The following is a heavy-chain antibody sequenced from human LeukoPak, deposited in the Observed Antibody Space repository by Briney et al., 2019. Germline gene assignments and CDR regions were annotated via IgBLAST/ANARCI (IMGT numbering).Heavy chain of an antibody. D-gene: IGHD3-3*01. Sequence: PGGSLRLSCAASGFTFSSYSMNWVRQAPGKGLEWVSSISSSSSYIYYADSVKGRFTISRDNAKNSLYLQMNSLRAEDTAVYYCARAGYDFWSGYFHEELAVLGWFDPWGQGTLVTVSS. J-gene: IGHJ5*02. V-gene: IGHV3-21*01. CDR2: ISSSSSYI. CDR1: GFTFSSYS. CDR3: ARAGYDFWSGYFHEELAVLGWFDP.